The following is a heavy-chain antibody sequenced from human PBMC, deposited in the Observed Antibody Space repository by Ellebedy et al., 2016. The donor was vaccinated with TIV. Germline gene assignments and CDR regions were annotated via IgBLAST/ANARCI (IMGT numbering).Heavy chain of an antibody. J-gene: IGHJ4*02. V-gene: IGHV5-51*01. CDR1: GYSCTSCW. D-gene: IGHD5/OR15-5a*01. CDR3: AASRLGVHDYYY. CDR2: VYPGESDT. Sequence: GESLNISCQVSGYSCTSCWIGCVSQMPGKGLEWTRSVYPGESDTSYSPSFQAQVTISADKSISTAYLQWSSLKASDTAMYYCAASRLGVHDYYYWGQGTLVTVSS.